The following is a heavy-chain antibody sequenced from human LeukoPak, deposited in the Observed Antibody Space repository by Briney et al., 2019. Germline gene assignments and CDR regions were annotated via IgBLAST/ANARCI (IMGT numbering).Heavy chain of an antibody. D-gene: IGHD1-26*01. Sequence: GESLKISCKGSGYIFSINWIGWVRQMPGKGLEWMGFIYPGDSDTRYNPSFRGQVIISADKSINTAYLQWSSLKASDTAIYYCARGGRSSYGMDVWGQGTTVTVSS. CDR3: ARGGRSSYGMDV. V-gene: IGHV5-51*01. CDR2: IYPGDSDT. CDR1: GYIFSINW. J-gene: IGHJ6*02.